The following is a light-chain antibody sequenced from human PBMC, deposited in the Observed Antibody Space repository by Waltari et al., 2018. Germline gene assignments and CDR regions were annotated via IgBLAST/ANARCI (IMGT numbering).Light chain of an antibody. Sequence: DIQMTQSPSSLSAYVGDRVTITCRASQSISSELNWYQQKPGKAPKLLISGTSNLQSGVPSGFSGSGSGTDFTLTINSLQPLDSATYYCQQSYSTPPTFGGGTKVEI. J-gene: IGKJ4*01. CDR2: GTS. CDR3: QQSYSTPPT. CDR1: QSISSE. V-gene: IGKV1-39*01.